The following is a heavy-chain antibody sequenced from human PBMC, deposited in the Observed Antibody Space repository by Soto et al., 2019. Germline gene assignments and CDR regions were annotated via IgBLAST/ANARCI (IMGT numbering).Heavy chain of an antibody. V-gene: IGHV1-69*01. CDR1: GGTFSSYA. CDR3: ARDGSPPKGRPFDY. J-gene: IGHJ4*02. Sequence: QVQLVQSGAEVKKPGSSVKVSCKASGGTFSSYAISWVRQTPGQGLEWMGGIIPIFGTANYAQKFQARVTITAHESTSTAYMELSSLRSEDTAVYYCARDGSPPKGRPFDYWGQGTLFTVSS. CDR2: IIPIFGTA.